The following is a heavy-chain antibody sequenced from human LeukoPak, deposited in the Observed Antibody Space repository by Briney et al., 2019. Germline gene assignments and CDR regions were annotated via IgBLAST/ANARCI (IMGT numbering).Heavy chain of an antibody. J-gene: IGHJ4*02. Sequence: GGSLRLSCAASGFTVSSFYMTWVRQAPGKGLEWVSAISGSGGSTYYADSVKGRFTISRDNSKNTLYLQMNSLRAEDTAVYYCAKDLFTMVRGVPFDYWGQGTLVTVSS. CDR2: ISGSGGST. V-gene: IGHV3-23*01. D-gene: IGHD3-10*01. CDR3: AKDLFTMVRGVPFDY. CDR1: GFTVSSFY.